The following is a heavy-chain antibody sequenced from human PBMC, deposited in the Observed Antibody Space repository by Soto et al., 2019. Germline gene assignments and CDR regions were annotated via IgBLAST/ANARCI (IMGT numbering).Heavy chain of an antibody. CDR2: IGGKANNYAA. D-gene: IGHD3-3*01. J-gene: IGHJ4*02. CDR1: GFTFSGSA. Sequence: EVQLVESGGGLVQPGGSLKLSCAASGFTFSGSALHWVRQASGKGLEWVGRIGGKANNYAAAYAVSLKGRFTISRDDSRNTASLQMSSLKTEDTAVYYCAMGVYAFWRGHPKGLDYWGQGTVVTVSS. V-gene: IGHV3-73*02. CDR3: AMGVYAFWRGHPKGLDY.